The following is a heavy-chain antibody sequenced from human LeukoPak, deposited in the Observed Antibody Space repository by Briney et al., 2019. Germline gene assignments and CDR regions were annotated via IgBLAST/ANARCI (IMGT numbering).Heavy chain of an antibody. CDR1: GYTFTGYY. Sequence: GASVKVSCKASGYTFTGYYMHRVRQAPGQGLEWMGWINPNSGGTNYAQKFQGRVTMTRDTSISTAYMELSRLRSDDTAVYYCARATYSSSWTDYWGQGTLVTVSS. CDR3: ARATYSSSWTDY. CDR2: INPNSGGT. J-gene: IGHJ4*02. V-gene: IGHV1-2*02. D-gene: IGHD6-13*01.